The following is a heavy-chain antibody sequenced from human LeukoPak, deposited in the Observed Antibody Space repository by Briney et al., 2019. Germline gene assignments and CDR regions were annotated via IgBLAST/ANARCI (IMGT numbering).Heavy chain of an antibody. CDR1: GYTVTEAS. J-gene: IGHJ4*02. Sequence: ASVKVSCKVSGYTVTEASMHWLRQAPGRGREWMGGFDPEDSGTDYAQKFQGRLTMTEDTSTDTAHMELSSLRSEDTAVYYCATRQYRGRKGVGDFSYVDYWGQGTLVTVSS. V-gene: IGHV1-24*01. CDR3: ATRQYRGRKGVGDFSYVDY. CDR2: FDPEDSGT. D-gene: IGHD2-21*01.